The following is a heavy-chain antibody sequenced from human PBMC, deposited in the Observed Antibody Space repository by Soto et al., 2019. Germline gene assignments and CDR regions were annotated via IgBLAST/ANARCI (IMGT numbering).Heavy chain of an antibody. Sequence: QVQLQESGPGVVKHSDTLSVTCTVSGGSVSSRSHFWSWIRQPPGGGLQWIGYIYYTGNTNYSPYLKSRATMSVDTSRNQFSLRLTSVTAADTAIYYCARYDAESGSNKLDPWGQGTRVTVSS. V-gene: IGHV4-61*01. CDR3: ARYDAESGSNKLDP. D-gene: IGHD5-12*01. J-gene: IGHJ5*02. CDR2: IYYTGNT. CDR1: GGSVSSRSHF.